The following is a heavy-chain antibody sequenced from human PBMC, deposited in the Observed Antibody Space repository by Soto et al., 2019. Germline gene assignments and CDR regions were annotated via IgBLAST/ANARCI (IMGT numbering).Heavy chain of an antibody. J-gene: IGHJ4*02. D-gene: IGHD2-21*02. CDR2: IDHSGST. CDR3: ARGPPREVVTASYFDY. Sequence: SETLSLTCAIYGGSFSSYYWSWIRQPPGKGLEWIGEIDHSGSTNYNPSLKSRVTISVDTSKNQFSLKLSSVTAADTAVYYCARGPPREVVTASYFDYWGQGTLVTVLL. CDR1: GGSFSSYY. V-gene: IGHV4-34*01.